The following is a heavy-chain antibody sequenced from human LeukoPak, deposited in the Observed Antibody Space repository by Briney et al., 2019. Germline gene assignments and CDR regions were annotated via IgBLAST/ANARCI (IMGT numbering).Heavy chain of an antibody. Sequence: SETLSLTCAVYGGSFRDYYWTWIRQPPGKGLEWIGEINHSGSTNYNPSLKSRVTISVDTSKNQFSLNVSSVTAADTAVYYCARGGRVSWFDPWGRGTLVTASP. CDR1: GGSFRDYY. J-gene: IGHJ5*02. CDR3: ARGGRVSWFDP. V-gene: IGHV4-34*01. CDR2: INHSGST. D-gene: IGHD3-16*01.